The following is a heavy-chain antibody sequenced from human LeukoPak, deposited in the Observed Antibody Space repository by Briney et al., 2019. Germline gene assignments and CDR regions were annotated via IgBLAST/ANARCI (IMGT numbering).Heavy chain of an antibody. J-gene: IGHJ4*02. CDR3: ARDPVNPDYYDTSGYQN. V-gene: IGHV4-39*07. Sequence: SETLSLTCTVSGGSIGSSSYYWRWIRQPPGKGLEWIGSIYYSGTTYYNPSLKSRVTISVDTSMNQFSLKLSSVTAADAAVYYCARDPVNPDYYDTSGYQNWGQGTLVTVSS. D-gene: IGHD3-22*01. CDR2: IYYSGTT. CDR1: GGSIGSSSYY.